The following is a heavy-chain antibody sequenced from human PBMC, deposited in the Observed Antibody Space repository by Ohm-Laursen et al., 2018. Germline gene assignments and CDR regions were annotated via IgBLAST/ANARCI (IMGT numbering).Heavy chain of an antibody. V-gene: IGHV2-26*01. Sequence: TQTLTLICTVSGFSLNNTRVGVSWIRQPPGKALEWLAHIFSPDEKSYRTSLRSRLTVSKDTSKSQVVLTMTNMDPVDTATYYCARIRWQWLPYFDYWGQGTLVTVSS. D-gene: IGHD6-19*01. CDR1: GFSLNNTRVG. J-gene: IGHJ4*02. CDR2: IFSPDEK. CDR3: ARIRWQWLPYFDY.